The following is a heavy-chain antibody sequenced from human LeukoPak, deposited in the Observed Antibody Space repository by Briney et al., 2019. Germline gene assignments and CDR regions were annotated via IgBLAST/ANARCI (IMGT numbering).Heavy chain of an antibody. Sequence: PSETLSLTCTVSGASIGSGGYYWSWIRQRPGKGLEWIGYIYYTGSSYYNPALESRLTLSADTSKNQFSLRLSSVTAADTAVYYCARLLNTLDYWGQGTLVSVSS. D-gene: IGHD2-2*02. CDR2: IYYTGSS. V-gene: IGHV4-31*03. CDR3: ARLLNTLDY. J-gene: IGHJ4*02. CDR1: GASIGSGGYY.